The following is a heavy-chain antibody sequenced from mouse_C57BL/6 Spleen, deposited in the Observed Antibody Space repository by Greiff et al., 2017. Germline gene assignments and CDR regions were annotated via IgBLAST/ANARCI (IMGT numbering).Heavy chain of an antibody. J-gene: IGHJ3*01. Sequence: EVQLQQSGAELVRPGASVKLSCTASGFNIKDDYMHWVKQRPEQGLEWIGWIDPENGDTEYASKFQGKATITADTSSNTAYRQLSSLTSEDTAVYYCATNSVQAWFAYGGQGTLVTVSA. CDR3: ATNSVQAWFAY. CDR1: GFNIKDDY. D-gene: IGHD3-1*01. V-gene: IGHV14-4*01. CDR2: IDPENGDT.